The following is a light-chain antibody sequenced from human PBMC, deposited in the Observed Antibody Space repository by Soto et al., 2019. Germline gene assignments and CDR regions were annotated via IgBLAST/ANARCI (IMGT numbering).Light chain of an antibody. Sequence: SYELAQPPSVSVAPGKTARITCGGNNIGGKSVHWYQQKPGQAPVVVIYYNSDRPSGIPERFSGSNSGNTATLTISSVEAGDEADYHCQVWDSSSDLVVFGGGTKLTVL. V-gene: IGLV3-21*04. CDR2: YNS. CDR3: QVWDSSSDLVV. CDR1: NIGGKS. J-gene: IGLJ2*01.